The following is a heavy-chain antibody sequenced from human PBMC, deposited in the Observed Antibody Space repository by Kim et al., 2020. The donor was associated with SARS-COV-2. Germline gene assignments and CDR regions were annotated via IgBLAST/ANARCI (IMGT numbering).Heavy chain of an antibody. CDR3: ARDGTSFEFDP. J-gene: IGHJ5*02. CDR2: T. D-gene: IGHD6-6*01. V-gene: IGHV3-20*01. Sequence: TGYEDSVKGRFTISRDNAKNSLYLQMNSLRAEDTALYHCARDGTSFEFDPWGQGTLVTVSS.